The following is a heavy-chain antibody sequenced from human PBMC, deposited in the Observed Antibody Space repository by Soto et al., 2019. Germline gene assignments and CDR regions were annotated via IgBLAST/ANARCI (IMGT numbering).Heavy chain of an antibody. J-gene: IGHJ5*02. CDR3: ATAGKIAAAGRVWDNWFDP. D-gene: IGHD6-13*01. V-gene: IGHV1-24*01. Sequence: ASVKVSCKVSGYTLTELSMHWVRQAPGKGLEWMRGFDPEDGETIYAQKFQGRVTMTEDTSTDTAYMELSSLRSEDTAVYYCATAGKIAAAGRVWDNWFDPWGQGTLVTVST. CDR1: GYTLTELS. CDR2: FDPEDGET.